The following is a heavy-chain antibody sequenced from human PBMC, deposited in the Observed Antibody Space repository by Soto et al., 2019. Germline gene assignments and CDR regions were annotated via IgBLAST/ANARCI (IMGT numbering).Heavy chain of an antibody. J-gene: IGHJ3*02. CDR3: ARLLAYCGGDCYSFAFDI. Sequence: PGGSLRLSCAASGFTFSDHYMEWVRQSPGKGLEWVGRIRDKTNSYTTDYAASVKGRFTISRDDLKKSVYLQMNSLKTEDTAVYYCARLLAYCGGDCYSFAFDIWGQGTMVTVSS. D-gene: IGHD2-21*02. V-gene: IGHV3-72*01. CDR1: GFTFSDHY. CDR2: IRDKTNSYTT.